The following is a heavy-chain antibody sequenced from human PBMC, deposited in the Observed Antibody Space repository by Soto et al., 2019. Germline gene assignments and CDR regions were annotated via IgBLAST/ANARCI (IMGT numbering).Heavy chain of an antibody. D-gene: IGHD2-15*01. CDR3: ARCYCSVGSCYTCWHFDL. V-gene: IGHV1-18*01. J-gene: IGHJ2*01. CDR1: GYTFSNFG. CDR2: IGPYNGNT. Sequence: QVQLVQSAAEVKKPGASVKVSCKASGYTFSNFGLSWVRQAPGQGLEWMGWIGPYNGNTDHAQKFQDRVTMTTDTATSTAYMELRGLTSDDTAVYYWARCYCSVGSCYTCWHFDLWGRGTLVTVSS.